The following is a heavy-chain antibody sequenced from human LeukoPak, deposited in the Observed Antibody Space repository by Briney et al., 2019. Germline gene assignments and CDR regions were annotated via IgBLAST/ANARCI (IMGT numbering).Heavy chain of an antibody. V-gene: IGHV5-51*01. CDR2: INPGDSET. J-gene: IGHJ4*02. CDR1: GYSFTIYW. CDR3: ARTYGSGWYSDY. Sequence: LGESLKISCKGSGYSFTIYWIGWVRQMPGKGLEWMGIINPGDSETRYSPSFQGQVTISADKSTSTAYLQWSSLKASDTTMYYCARTYGSGWYSDYWGQGTLVTVSS. D-gene: IGHD6-19*01.